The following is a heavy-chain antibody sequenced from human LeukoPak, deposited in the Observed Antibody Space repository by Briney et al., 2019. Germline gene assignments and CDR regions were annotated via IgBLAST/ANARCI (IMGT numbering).Heavy chain of an antibody. CDR1: GGSKSNAY. CDR2: IFATGST. D-gene: IGHD2-2*01. CDR3: ARDSGYCDTTRCSDHLDY. Sequence: SETLSLTCTVSGGSKSNAYWTWVRQPPGKGLEWLGYIFATGSTEYNPSLKSRLTMSIDPSQSHFSLRLTSVTAADTAVYFCARDSGYCDTTRCSDHLDYWGQGILVTVSS. V-gene: IGHV4-59*01. J-gene: IGHJ4*02.